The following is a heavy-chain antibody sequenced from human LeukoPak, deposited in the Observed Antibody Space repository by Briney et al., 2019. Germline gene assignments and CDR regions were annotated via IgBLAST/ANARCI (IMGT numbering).Heavy chain of an antibody. V-gene: IGHV4-59*12. CDR1: GGSISS. J-gene: IGHJ5*02. D-gene: IGHD3-10*01. CDR2: IYYSGST. Sequence: SETLSRTCTVSGGSISSIRQPPGKGLEWIGYIYYSGSTNYNPSLKSRVTISVDKSKNQFSLKLSSVTAADTAVYYCARVRGVGTNWFDPWGQGTLVTVSS. CDR3: ARVRGVGTNWFDP.